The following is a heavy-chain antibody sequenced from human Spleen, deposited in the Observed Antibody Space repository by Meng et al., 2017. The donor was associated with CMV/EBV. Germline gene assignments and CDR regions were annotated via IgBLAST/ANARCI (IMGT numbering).Heavy chain of an antibody. CDR1: GFTFSSYS. D-gene: IGHD3-16*01. V-gene: IGHV3-7*01. J-gene: IGHJ5*02. CDR3: AREGGLEGWFDP. Sequence: GESLKISCAASGFTFSSYSMNWVRQAPGKGLEWVANIKQDGSEKYYVDSVKVRFTISSDNVKNSLYLQMNSLRAEDTAVYYCAREGGLEGWFDPWGQGTLVTVSS. CDR2: IKQDGSEK.